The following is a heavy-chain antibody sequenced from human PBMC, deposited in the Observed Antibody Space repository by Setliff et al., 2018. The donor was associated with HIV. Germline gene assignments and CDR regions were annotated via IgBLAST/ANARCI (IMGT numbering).Heavy chain of an antibody. D-gene: IGHD3-3*01. J-gene: IGHJ6*03. Sequence: GASVKVSCKISGYTLTELSIHWVRQAPGKGLEWMANFDPEDGETFYAQKFQGRVTMTRDTSTSTVYMELSSLRSEDTAVYYCARDGYYNSWSGYGYYYYYMDVWGKGTTVTVSS. V-gene: IGHV1-24*01. CDR1: GYTLTELS. CDR3: ARDGYYNSWSGYGYYYYYMDV. CDR2: FDPEDGET.